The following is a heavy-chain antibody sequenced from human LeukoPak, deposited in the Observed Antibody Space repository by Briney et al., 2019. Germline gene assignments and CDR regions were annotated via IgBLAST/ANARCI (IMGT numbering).Heavy chain of an antibody. CDR2: IYSGGST. V-gene: IGHV3-53*01. J-gene: IGHJ4*02. Sequence: GGSLRLSCAASGFTVSSNYMSWVRQAPGKGLEWVSVIYSGGSTYYADSVKGRFTISRDNSKNTLYLQMNSLRAEDTAVYYCARVFNSGSRTYYFDYWGQGTLVTVSS. CDR1: GFTVSSNY. D-gene: IGHD1-26*01. CDR3: ARVFNSGSRTYYFDY.